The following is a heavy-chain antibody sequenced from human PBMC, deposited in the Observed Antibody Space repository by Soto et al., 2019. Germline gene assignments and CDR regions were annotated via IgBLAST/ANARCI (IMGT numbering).Heavy chain of an antibody. D-gene: IGHD2-15*01. CDR3: ARAGCDGGSCYTLVGLRYGMDV. J-gene: IGHJ6*02. V-gene: IGHV3-30-3*01. CDR1: GFTFSSYV. Sequence: QVQLVESGGGVVQPGRSLRLSCAASGFTFSSYVMHWVRQAPGKGLEWVAIISYDGNNKYYADSVKGRFTISRDNSKNTLYLQRSGLRAEDTAVYYCARAGCDGGSCYTLVGLRYGMDVWGQGTTVTVSS. CDR2: ISYDGNNK.